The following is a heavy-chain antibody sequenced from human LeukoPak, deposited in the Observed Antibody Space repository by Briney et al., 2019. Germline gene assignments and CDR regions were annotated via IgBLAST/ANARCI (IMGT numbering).Heavy chain of an antibody. CDR2: INAGNGNT. Sequence: ASVKVSCKASGYTFTNYIIHWVRQAPGQRLEWMGWINAGNGNTEYSQKFQDRVTVTRDTSATTAYMELSSLRSEDTAVYYCARVVTRLREGDYYCDMDVWGQGTTVTVSS. CDR3: ARVVTRLREGDYYCDMDV. CDR1: GYTFTNYI. J-gene: IGHJ6*02. V-gene: IGHV1-3*01. D-gene: IGHD1-26*01.